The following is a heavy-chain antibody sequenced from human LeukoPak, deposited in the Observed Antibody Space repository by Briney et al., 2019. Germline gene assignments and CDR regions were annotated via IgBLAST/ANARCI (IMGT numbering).Heavy chain of an antibody. CDR2: ISAYNGNA. D-gene: IGHD3-22*01. J-gene: IGHJ4*02. V-gene: IGHV1-18*01. Sequence: GGPVKVSCKASGYTFTSYGISWVRQAPGQGLEWMGWISAYNGNANYAQKLQGRVTMTTDTSTSTAYMELRSLRSDDTAVYYCARDLGWRDSSGSSDYWGQGTLVTVSS. CDR3: ARDLGWRDSSGSSDY. CDR1: GYTFTSYG.